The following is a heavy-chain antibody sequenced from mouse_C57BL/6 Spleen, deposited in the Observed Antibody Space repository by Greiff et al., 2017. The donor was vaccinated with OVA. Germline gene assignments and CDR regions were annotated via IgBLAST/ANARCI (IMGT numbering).Heavy chain of an antibody. V-gene: IGHV5-16*01. Sequence: EVQLVESEGGLVQPGSSMKLSCTASGFTFSDYYMAWVRQVPEKGLEWVANINYDGSSTYYLDSLKSRFIISRDNAKNILYLQMSSLKSEDTATYYCARVVDDYDRDWYFDVWGTGTTVTVSS. CDR1: GFTFSDYY. J-gene: IGHJ1*03. D-gene: IGHD2-4*01. CDR2: INYDGSST. CDR3: ARVVDDYDRDWYFDV.